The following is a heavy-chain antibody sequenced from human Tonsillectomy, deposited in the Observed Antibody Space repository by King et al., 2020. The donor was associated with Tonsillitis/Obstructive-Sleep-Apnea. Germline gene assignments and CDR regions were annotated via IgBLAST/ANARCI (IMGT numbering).Heavy chain of an antibody. CDR3: ARHVIAAADGPPGLDV. Sequence: VQLVESGAEVKKPGESLRISCKGSGYSFSSYWINWVRQMPGKGLEWMGRIDPTDSHTNYSPSFQGHVTISVDKSISTAYLQWSSLKASDTAMYYCARHVIAAADGPPGLDVWGQGTTVTVSS. V-gene: IGHV5-10-1*03. J-gene: IGHJ6*02. CDR2: IDPTDSHT. D-gene: IGHD6-13*01. CDR1: GYSFSSYW.